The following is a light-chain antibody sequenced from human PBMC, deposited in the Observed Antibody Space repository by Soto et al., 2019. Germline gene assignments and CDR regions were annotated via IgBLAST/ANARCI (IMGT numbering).Light chain of an antibody. Sequence: QSALTQPASVSGSPGQSITISCTGTSSDVGSYNYVSWYQQHPGKAPKLMIYEVTNRPSGVSNRFSGSKSGNTASLTISGLQAEDEADYYCTSYRSSSTPVVFGGGIKLTVL. J-gene: IGLJ2*01. CDR1: SSDVGSYNY. CDR3: TSYRSSSTPVV. CDR2: EVT. V-gene: IGLV2-14*01.